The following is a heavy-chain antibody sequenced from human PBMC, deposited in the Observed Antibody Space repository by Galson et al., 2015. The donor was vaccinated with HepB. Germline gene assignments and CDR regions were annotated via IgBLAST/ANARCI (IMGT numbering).Heavy chain of an antibody. J-gene: IGHJ3*02. V-gene: IGHV3-49*04. D-gene: IGHD1-7*01. CDR3: TRDMGWNYDAFDI. CDR2: IRSKAYGGTT. Sequence: SLRLSCAASGFTFGDYAMSWVRQAPGKGLEWVGFIRSKAYGGTTEYAASVKGRFTISRDDSKSIAYLQMNSLKTEDTAVYYCTRDMGWNYDAFDIWGQGTMVTVSS. CDR1: GFTFGDYA.